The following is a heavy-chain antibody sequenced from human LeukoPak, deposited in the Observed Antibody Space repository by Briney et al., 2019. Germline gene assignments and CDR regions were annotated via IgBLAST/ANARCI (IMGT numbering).Heavy chain of an antibody. Sequence: GGSLRLSCAASGFTFSSYAMSWVRQAPGKGLEWVSAISGSGGNTNYADSVKGRFTISRDNSKNALYLQMNSLRAEDTAVYYCAKDTTVTLSGGGTVGYWGQGTLVGVSS. D-gene: IGHD7-27*01. CDR3: AKDTTVTLSGGGTVGY. CDR2: ISGSGGNT. J-gene: IGHJ4*02. CDR1: GFTFSSYA. V-gene: IGHV3-23*01.